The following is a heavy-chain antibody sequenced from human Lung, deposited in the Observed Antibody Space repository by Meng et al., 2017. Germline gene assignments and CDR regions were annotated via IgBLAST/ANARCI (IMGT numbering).Heavy chain of an antibody. Sequence: VKLQQLGAGLFKPSDTLSHTCVVSGGSFSDYYEIWIRQPPGKGLEWIGEINHSGSTNYNPSLESRATISVDTSQNNLSLKLSSVTAADSAVYYYARGPTTMAHDFDYWGQGTLVTVSS. J-gene: IGHJ4*02. CDR1: GGSFSDYY. V-gene: IGHV4-34*01. D-gene: IGHD4-11*01. CDR2: INHSGST. CDR3: ARGPTTMAHDFDY.